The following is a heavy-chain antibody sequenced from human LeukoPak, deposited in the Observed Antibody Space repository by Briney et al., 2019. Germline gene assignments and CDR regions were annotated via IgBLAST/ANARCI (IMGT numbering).Heavy chain of an antibody. CDR3: AKDMGSHGSGSYYAFDI. CDR2: IRYDGVNK. D-gene: IGHD3-10*01. V-gene: IGHV3-30*02. Sequence: GGSLRLSCAASGFTFSSYAMSWVRQAPGKGLEWVAFIRYDGVNKDHADSVKGRFTLSRDSTGNTLYLQMNSLRAEDTAVYYCAKDMGSHGSGSYYAFDIWGQGTMVTVSS. CDR1: GFTFSSYA. J-gene: IGHJ3*02.